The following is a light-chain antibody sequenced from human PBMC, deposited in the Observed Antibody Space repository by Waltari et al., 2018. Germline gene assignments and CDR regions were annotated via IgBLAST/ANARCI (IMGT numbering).Light chain of an antibody. Sequence: QAVVTQEPSLTVSPGGTVTLTCDSNTGAVTSGHYSYWFQQRPGQAPRTLIYDTVNKHPWTPARFSCSLLGGKAALTLSGAQPEDEADYYCSLSYSGVRVFGGGTKLTVL. CDR2: DTV. CDR3: SLSYSGVRV. CDR1: TGAVTSGHY. J-gene: IGLJ2*01. V-gene: IGLV7-46*01.